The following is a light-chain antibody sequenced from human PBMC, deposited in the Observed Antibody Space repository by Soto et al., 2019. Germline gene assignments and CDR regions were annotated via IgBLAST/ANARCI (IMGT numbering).Light chain of an antibody. CDR3: QQSYSTPLT. CDR2: AAS. Sequence: DIQLTQSPSFLSASLCDRVTITCLSSQSISSYLNWYQQKPGKAPKLLIYAASTLQSGVPSRFSGSEAGTDFTLTISSLQPDDFATYYCQQSYSTPLTFGGGTKVDI. CDR1: QSISSY. V-gene: IGKV1-39*01. J-gene: IGKJ4*01.